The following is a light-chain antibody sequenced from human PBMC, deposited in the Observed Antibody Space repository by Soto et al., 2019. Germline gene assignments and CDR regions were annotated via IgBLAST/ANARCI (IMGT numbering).Light chain of an antibody. Sequence: DIQMIQSPSTLSASVGDRVTITCRASQSLSSWLAWYQQKPGKAPKLLIYDASSLESGVPSRFSGSGSGTEFTLTISSLQPDDFATYYCQQYNSYLWTFGQGTKV. CDR1: QSLSSW. CDR2: DAS. J-gene: IGKJ1*01. CDR3: QQYNSYLWT. V-gene: IGKV1-5*01.